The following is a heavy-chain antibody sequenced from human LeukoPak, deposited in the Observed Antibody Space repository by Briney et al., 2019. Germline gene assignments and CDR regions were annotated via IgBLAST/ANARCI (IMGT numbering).Heavy chain of an antibody. J-gene: IGHJ4*02. D-gene: IGHD2-2*01. CDR2: ISYDGTNK. Sequence: GKSLRLSCTASGFTFSSYGFHWVRQAPGEGLEWVALISYDGTNKYYADSVKGRFTLSRDNSKNTLFLQMNSLRSEDAAVYYCARAPNGVYCTSSSCHLDYWGQGTLVTVSS. V-gene: IGHV3-30-3*01. CDR1: GFTFSSYG. CDR3: ARAPNGVYCTSSSCHLDY.